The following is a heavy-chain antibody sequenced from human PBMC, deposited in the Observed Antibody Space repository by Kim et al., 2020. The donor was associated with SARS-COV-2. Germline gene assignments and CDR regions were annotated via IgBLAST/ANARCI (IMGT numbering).Heavy chain of an antibody. Sequence: KYYADSVKGRFPITRDNSKNTLYLQMNSLRAEDTAVYYCARVLSYYYGMDVWGQGTTVTVSS. CDR2: K. J-gene: IGHJ6*02. CDR3: ARVLSYYYGMDV. V-gene: IGHV3-33*01.